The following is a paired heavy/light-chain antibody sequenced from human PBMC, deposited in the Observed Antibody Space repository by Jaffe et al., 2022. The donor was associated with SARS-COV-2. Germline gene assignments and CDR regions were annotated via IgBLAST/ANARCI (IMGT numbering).Light chain of an antibody. CDR3: QQYNNWPRT. J-gene: IGKJ4*01. V-gene: IGKV3-15*01. Sequence: EIVMTQSPATLSVSPGERVTLSCRASQSVSSNLAWYQQKPGQAPRLLIYGTSTRATGFPARFSGSGSGTEFTLTISSLQSEDFAVYYCQQYNNWPRTFGGGTKVEIK. CDR2: GTS. CDR1: QSVSSN.
Heavy chain of an antibody. CDR3: ARDVLEIVSPGIFWGWFDP. CDR1: GFTFSSYS. J-gene: IGHJ5*02. Sequence: EVQLVESGGGLVKPGGSLRLSCAASGFTFSSYSMNWVRQAPGKGLEWVSSISRSNSHIYYADSVKGRFTISRDNAKDSVYLQMNSLRAEDTAVYYCARDVLEIVSPGIFWGWFDPWGQGTLVTVSS. V-gene: IGHV3-21*01. D-gene: IGHD2-2*02. CDR2: ISRSNSHI.